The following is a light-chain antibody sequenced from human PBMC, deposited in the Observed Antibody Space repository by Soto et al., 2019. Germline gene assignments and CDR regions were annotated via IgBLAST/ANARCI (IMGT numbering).Light chain of an antibody. J-gene: IGLJ1*01. CDR1: SSDVGGYNY. Sequence: QSVLTQPASVSGSPGQSITISCTGTSSDVGGYNYVSWYQQHPGKAPKLMIYDVSNRPSGVSNRFSGSKSDNTSSLTISGLQAEEDAHYYWSSYTNSRTRVFGTGTKGTVL. CDR2: DVS. V-gene: IGLV2-14*01. CDR3: SSYTNSRTRV.